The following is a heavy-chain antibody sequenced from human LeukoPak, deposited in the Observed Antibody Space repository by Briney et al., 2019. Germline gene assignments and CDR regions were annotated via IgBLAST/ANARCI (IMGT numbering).Heavy chain of an antibody. CDR2: IYYSGST. J-gene: IGHJ4*02. Sequence: GSLRLSCAASGFTFSSYSMNWVRQAPGKGLEWIGYIYYSGSTYYNPSLKSRVTISVDTSKNQFSLKLSSVTAADTAVYYCARATGGGVVVPAAVFDYWGQGTLVTVPS. CDR1: GFTFSSYS. CDR3: ARATGGGVVVPAAVFDY. D-gene: IGHD2-2*01. V-gene: IGHV4-59*06.